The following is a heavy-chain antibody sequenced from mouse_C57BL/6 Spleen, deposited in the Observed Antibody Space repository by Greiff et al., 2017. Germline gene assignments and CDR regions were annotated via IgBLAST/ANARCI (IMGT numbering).Heavy chain of an antibody. CDR3: ARSNPYFDY. CDR2: IYPGDGDT. CDR1: GYAFSSSW. Sequence: VPLQESGPELVKPGASVKISCKASGYAFSSSWMNWVKQRPGKGLEWIGRIYPGDGDTNYNGKFKGKATLTADKSSSTAYMQISSLTSEDSAVYFCARSNPYFDYWGQGTTLTVSS. J-gene: IGHJ2*01. V-gene: IGHV1-82*01.